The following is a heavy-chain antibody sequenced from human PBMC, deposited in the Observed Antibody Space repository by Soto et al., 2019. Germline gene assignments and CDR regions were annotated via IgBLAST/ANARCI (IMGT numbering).Heavy chain of an antibody. D-gene: IGHD3-22*01. CDR2: IWYDGSNK. Sequence: RWSMRLSCAASGFTCNSYGMHWFRKAPGKGLEWVAVIWYDGSNKYYADSVKGRFTISRDNSKNTLYLQMNSLRAEDTAVYYCARDANYYGSSGYYGYWGQGTLVTVSS. CDR3: ARDANYYGSSGYYGY. V-gene: IGHV3-33*01. CDR1: GFTCNSYG. J-gene: IGHJ4*02.